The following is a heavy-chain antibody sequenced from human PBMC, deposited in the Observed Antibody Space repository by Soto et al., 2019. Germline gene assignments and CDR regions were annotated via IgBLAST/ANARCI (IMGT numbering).Heavy chain of an antibody. Sequence: ASVKVSCKASGYTFTGYYMHWVRQAPGQGLEWMGWINPNSGGTNYAQKFQGWVTMTRDTSISTAYMELSRLRSDDTAVYYCARESPITMVRANYYGKDVWGRGTTVTGSS. D-gene: IGHD3-10*01. CDR2: INPNSGGT. J-gene: IGHJ6*02. CDR3: ARESPITMVRANYYGKDV. V-gene: IGHV1-2*04. CDR1: GYTFTGYY.